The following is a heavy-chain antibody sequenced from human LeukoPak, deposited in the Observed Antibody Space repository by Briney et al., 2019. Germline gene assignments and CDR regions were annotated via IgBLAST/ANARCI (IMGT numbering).Heavy chain of an antibody. CDR2: IIPILGIA. Sequence: GASVKVSFKASGGTFSSYAISWVRQAPGQGLEWMGRIIPILGIANYAQKFQGRVTITADKSTSTAYMELSSLRSEDTAVYYCARERRWLQLYYFDYWGQGTLVTVSS. CDR3: ARERRWLQLYYFDY. J-gene: IGHJ4*02. V-gene: IGHV1-69*04. CDR1: GGTFSSYA. D-gene: IGHD5-24*01.